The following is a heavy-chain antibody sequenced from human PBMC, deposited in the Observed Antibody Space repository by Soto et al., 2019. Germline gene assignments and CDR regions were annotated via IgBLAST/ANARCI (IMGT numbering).Heavy chain of an antibody. D-gene: IGHD6-19*01. CDR2: IIPILDMA. V-gene: IGHV1-69*02. CDR3: APNRVIAVAA. CDR1: GGTLSSYT. J-gene: IGHJ5*02. Sequence: GASVKVSCKASGGTLSSYTISWVRQAPGQGLEWMGRIIPILDMANYAQKFQGRVTITADKSTSTAYMELSSLRSEDTAVYYCAPNRVIAVAAWGQGTLVTVSS.